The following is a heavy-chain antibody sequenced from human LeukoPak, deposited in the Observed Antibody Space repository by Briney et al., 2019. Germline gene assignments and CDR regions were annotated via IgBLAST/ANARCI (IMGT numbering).Heavy chain of an antibody. D-gene: IGHD2-21*01. CDR1: GFTFSNAY. J-gene: IGHJ4*02. CDR2: IKPKTDGETT. V-gene: IGHV3-15*07. CDR3: ITPLPYSAQ. Sequence: GGSLRLSCAASGFTFSNAYMNWVRQAPGKGLEWVGRIKPKTDGETTEYAEPVKGRFSISRDDSKNMLYLQMNSLKTEDTAVYYCITPLPYSAQGGQGTLVTVSS.